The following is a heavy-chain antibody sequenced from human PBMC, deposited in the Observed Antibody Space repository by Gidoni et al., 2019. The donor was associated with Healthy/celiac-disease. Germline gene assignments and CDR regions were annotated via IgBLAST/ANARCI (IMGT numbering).Heavy chain of an antibody. D-gene: IGHD6-13*01. J-gene: IGHJ5*02. V-gene: IGHV2-26*01. Sequence: QVTLKESGPVLVKPTETLTLTCTVSGFSLSTARMGLSWLRQPPGKALEWLAHIFSNDEKSYSTSLKSRLTISKDTSKSQVVLTMTNMDPVDTATYYCARIQDSSSQGDWFDPWGQGTLVTVSS. CDR3: ARIQDSSSQGDWFDP. CDR1: GFSLSTARMG. CDR2: IFSNDEK.